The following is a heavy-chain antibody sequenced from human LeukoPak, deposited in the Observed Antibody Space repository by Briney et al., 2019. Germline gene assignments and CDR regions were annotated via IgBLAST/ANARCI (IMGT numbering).Heavy chain of an antibody. J-gene: IGHJ4*02. Sequence: GGSLRLSCAASGFTFSNFAMTWVRQAPGKGLEWVSSIVGSSSTYYADSLKGRFTISRDNAKNSLYLQMNSLRAEDTTVYYCARIGAGSSRDYWGQGTLVTVSS. D-gene: IGHD6-13*01. CDR1: GFTFSNFA. V-gene: IGHV3-21*01. CDR3: ARIGAGSSRDY. CDR2: IVGSSST.